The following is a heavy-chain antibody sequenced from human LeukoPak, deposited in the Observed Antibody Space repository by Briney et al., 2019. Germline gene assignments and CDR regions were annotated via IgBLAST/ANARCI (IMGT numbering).Heavy chain of an antibody. J-gene: IGHJ6*02. D-gene: IGHD6-19*01. CDR2: FYSGGGT. CDR1: GFTVSSNY. V-gene: IGHV3-66*01. Sequence: PGGSLRLSCAASGFTVSSNYMSWVRQAPGKGLEWVSVFYSGGGTHYADSVKGRFTISRDNSRNTVYLQMNSLRAEDTAIYYCARDDVAVAGTSYYYYGMDVWSQGTTVTVSS. CDR3: ARDDVAVAGTSYYYYGMDV.